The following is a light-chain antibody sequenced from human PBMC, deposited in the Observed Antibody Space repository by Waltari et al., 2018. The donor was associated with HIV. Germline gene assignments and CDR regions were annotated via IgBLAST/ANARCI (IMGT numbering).Light chain of an antibody. Sequence: QSSLTQPASVSGSPGHSITISCSGPPSHLDPLLYVSWYQQHPAHVPRLIFFEVYYRPGGLSDRFSAAKSGNTASLTISDLQPEDEADYFCSSYSTRNFLMFGGGTKLTVL. J-gene: IGLJ3*02. CDR2: EVY. CDR1: PSHLDPLLY. V-gene: IGLV2-14*03. CDR3: SSYSTRNFLM.